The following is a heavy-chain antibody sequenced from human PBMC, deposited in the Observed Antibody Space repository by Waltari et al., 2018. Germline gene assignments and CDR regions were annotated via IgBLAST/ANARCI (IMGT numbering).Heavy chain of an antibody. V-gene: IGHV3-53*01. CDR3: ARENRRYTTNWYGDFDY. CDR2: IYRRGDT. CDR1: GFTFSSNY. J-gene: IGHJ4*02. Sequence: EVQLVESGGGLIQTGGSMSLSGAAAGFTFSSNYMSWVRGSRGKGLEWVSVIYRRGDTYYADSVKGRSTISRDTARNTLYLQVNSLRDEATDVYYCARENRRYTTNWYGDFDYWGQGTLVTVSS. D-gene: IGHD6-13*01.